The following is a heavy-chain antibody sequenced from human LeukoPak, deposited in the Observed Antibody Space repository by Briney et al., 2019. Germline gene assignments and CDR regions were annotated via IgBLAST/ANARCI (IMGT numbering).Heavy chain of an antibody. Sequence: GGSLRLSCAASGFTFSSYSMNWVRQAPGKGLEWVSYISSSSSTIYYADSVKGRFTISRDNSKNTLYLQMNSLRAEDTAVYYCARVKTKQQLVGSLWFDPWGQGTLVTVSS. D-gene: IGHD6-13*01. J-gene: IGHJ5*02. CDR2: ISSSSSTI. V-gene: IGHV3-48*01. CDR1: GFTFSSYS. CDR3: ARVKTKQQLVGSLWFDP.